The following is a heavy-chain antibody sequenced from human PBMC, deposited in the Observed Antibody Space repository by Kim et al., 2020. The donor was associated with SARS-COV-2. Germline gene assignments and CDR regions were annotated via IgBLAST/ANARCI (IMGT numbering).Heavy chain of an antibody. CDR1: GFTFDDYA. CDR2: ISGDGGST. CDR3: AKDYACTFFYYYYGMDV. Sequence: GGSLRLSCAASGFTFDDYAMHWVRQAPGKGLEWVSLISGDGGSTYYADSVKGRLTISRDNSKNSLYLQMNSLRTEDTALYYCAKDYACTFFYYYYGMDVCGQGTTVTVSS. J-gene: IGHJ6*02. D-gene: IGHD3-16*01. V-gene: IGHV3-43*02.